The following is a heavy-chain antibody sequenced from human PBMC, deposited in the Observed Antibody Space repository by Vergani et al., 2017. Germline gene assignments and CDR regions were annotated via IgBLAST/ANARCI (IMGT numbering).Heavy chain of an antibody. CDR3: ASVADSSSWNAFDI. CDR2: IIPIIGTA. V-gene: IGHV1-69*06. CDR1: GGTFSSYA. Sequence: QVQLVQSGAEVKKPGSSVKVSCKASGGTFSSYAISWVRQAPGQGLEWMGGIIPIIGTANYAQKFQGRVTITADKSTSTAYMELRSLSSEDTAVYYCASVADSSSWNAFDIWGQGTMVTVSS. J-gene: IGHJ3*02. D-gene: IGHD6-13*01.